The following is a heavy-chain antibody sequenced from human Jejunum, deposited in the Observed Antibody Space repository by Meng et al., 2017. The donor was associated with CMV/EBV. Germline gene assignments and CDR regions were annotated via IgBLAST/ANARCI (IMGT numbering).Heavy chain of an antibody. CDR1: GFTFSNAW. CDR2: IKSKTDGGTT. Sequence: SGFTFSNAWMNWVRQAPGKGLEWVGRIKSKTDGGTTDYAAPVKGRFTISRDDSKNTLYLQMNSLTTEDAAVYYCISDVRFSSGWLGAYWGQGSLVTVSS. V-gene: IGHV3-15*07. CDR3: ISDVRFSSGWLGAY. D-gene: IGHD6-19*01. J-gene: IGHJ4*02.